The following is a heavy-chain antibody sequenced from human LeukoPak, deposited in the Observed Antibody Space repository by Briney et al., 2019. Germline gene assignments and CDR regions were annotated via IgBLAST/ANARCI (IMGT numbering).Heavy chain of an antibody. CDR2: IWYDGSNK. CDR1: GFTLSSYG. Sequence: PGGSLRLSCAASGFTLSSYGMHWVRQAPGKGLEWVAVIWYDGSNKYYADSVKGRFTISRDNSKNTLYLQMNSLRAEDTPVYYCARDKYSSGWYYAHYGMDVWGQGTTVTVSS. D-gene: IGHD6-19*01. CDR3: ARDKYSSGWYYAHYGMDV. J-gene: IGHJ6*02. V-gene: IGHV3-33*01.